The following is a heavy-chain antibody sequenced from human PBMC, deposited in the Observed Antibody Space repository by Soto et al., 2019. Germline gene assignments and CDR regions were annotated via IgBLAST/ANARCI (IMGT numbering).Heavy chain of an antibody. CDR3: ASGHYDFWSGYLSRRYYYGMDV. D-gene: IGHD3-3*01. J-gene: IGHJ6*02. CDR1: GGTFSSYA. Sequence: SVKVSCKASGGTFSSYAISWVRQAPGQGLEWMGGIIPIFGTANYAQKFQGRVTITADESTSTAYMELSSLRSEDTAVYYCASGHYDFWSGYLSRRYYYGMDVWGQGTTVTVSS. V-gene: IGHV1-69*13. CDR2: IIPIFGTA.